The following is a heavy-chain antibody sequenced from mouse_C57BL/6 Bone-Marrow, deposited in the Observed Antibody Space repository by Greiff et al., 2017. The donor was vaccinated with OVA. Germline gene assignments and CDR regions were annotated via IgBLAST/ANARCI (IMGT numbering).Heavy chain of an antibody. Sequence: QVQLQQSGAELARPGASVKLSCKASGYTFTSYGISWVKQRTGQGLEWIGEIYHRSGNTYYNEKFKGKATLTADKSSSTAYMELRSLTSEDSAVYFCARVPDYWGQGTTLTVSS. CDR1: GYTFTSYG. J-gene: IGHJ2*01. V-gene: IGHV1-81*01. CDR2: IYHRSGNT. CDR3: ARVPDY.